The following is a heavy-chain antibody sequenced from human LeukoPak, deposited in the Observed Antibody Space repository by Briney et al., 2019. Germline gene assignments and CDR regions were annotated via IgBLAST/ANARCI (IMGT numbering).Heavy chain of an antibody. CDR3: ARDWGAGLQGFGVAYYFDY. D-gene: IGHD3-3*01. Sequence: ASVKVSCKASGYTFTGYYMHWVRQAPGQGLEWMGWINPNSGGTNYAQKFQGRVTMTRDTSISTAYMELSRLRSDDTAVYYCARDWGAGLQGFGVAYYFDYWGQGTLVTVSS. CDR1: GYTFTGYY. V-gene: IGHV1-2*02. CDR2: INPNSGGT. J-gene: IGHJ4*02.